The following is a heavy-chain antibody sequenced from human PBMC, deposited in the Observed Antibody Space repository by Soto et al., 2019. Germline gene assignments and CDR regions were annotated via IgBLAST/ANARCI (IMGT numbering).Heavy chain of an antibody. CDR2: ISAYNGNT. D-gene: IGHD3-9*01. CDR1: GYTFTSYG. Sequence: ASVKVSCKASGYTFTSYGISWVRQAPGQGLEWMGWISAYNGNTNYAQKLQGRVTMTTDTSTSTAYMELRSLRSEDTAVYYCARDRVRFDWLLTYYYGMDVWGQGTTVTGSS. V-gene: IGHV1-18*04. CDR3: ARDRVRFDWLLTYYYGMDV. J-gene: IGHJ6*02.